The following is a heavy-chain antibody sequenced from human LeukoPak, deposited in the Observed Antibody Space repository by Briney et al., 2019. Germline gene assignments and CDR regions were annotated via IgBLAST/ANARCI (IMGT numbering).Heavy chain of an antibody. CDR3: ARETDSSLFDY. D-gene: IGHD3-22*01. V-gene: IGHV3-48*03. Sequence: PGGSLRLSCAASEFTFSSHGMHWVRQAPGKGLEWVSYITTTDRTTYYADSVKGRFTISRDNAKNSLYLQMNSLRAEDTAVYYCARETDSSLFDYWGQGTLVTVSS. J-gene: IGHJ4*02. CDR2: ITTTDRTT. CDR1: EFTFSSHG.